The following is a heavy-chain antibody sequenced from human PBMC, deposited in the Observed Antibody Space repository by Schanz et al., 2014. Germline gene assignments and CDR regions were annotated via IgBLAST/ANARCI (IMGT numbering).Heavy chain of an antibody. CDR1: GGTFSSFG. CDR3: ARGYGDSPTDF. CDR2: VIPILGVT. Sequence: QVQLVQSEAEVKKPGSSVKVSCKASGGTFSSFGINWVRQAPGQGLEWMGRVIPILGVTHYAQKFQGRVTITADKSTTTAYMELNSLRSEDTAVYYCARGYGDSPTDFWGQGTLVTVSS. V-gene: IGHV1-69*04. D-gene: IGHD4-17*01. J-gene: IGHJ4*02.